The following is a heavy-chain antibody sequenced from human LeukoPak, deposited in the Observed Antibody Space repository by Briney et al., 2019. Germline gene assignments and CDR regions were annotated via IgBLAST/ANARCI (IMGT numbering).Heavy chain of an antibody. CDR1: GGSISSSSYY. J-gene: IGHJ4*02. Sequence: SETLSLTCTVSGGSISSSSYYWGWIRQPPGKGLEWIGSIYYSGSTYYNPSLKSRVTISVDTSKSQFSLKLSSVTAADTAVYYCASLRGDGYNFSFDYWGQGTLVTVSS. CDR3: ASLRGDGYNFSFDY. D-gene: IGHD5-24*01. V-gene: IGHV4-39*01. CDR2: IYYSGST.